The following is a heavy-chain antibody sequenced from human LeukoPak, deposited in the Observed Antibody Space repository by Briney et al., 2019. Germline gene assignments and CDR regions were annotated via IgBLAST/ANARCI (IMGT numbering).Heavy chain of an antibody. CDR2: INPSGGST. J-gene: IGHJ4*02. V-gene: IGHV1-46*01. D-gene: IGHD3-9*01. Sequence: ASVKVSCKASGYTFTSYYMHWVRQAPGQGFEWMGIINPSGGSTSYAQKFQGRLTMTRDTSTSTVFMELSSLRSEDTAVYYCASDVDILTGQDYWGQGTLVTVSS. CDR3: ASDVDILTGQDY. CDR1: GYTFTSYY.